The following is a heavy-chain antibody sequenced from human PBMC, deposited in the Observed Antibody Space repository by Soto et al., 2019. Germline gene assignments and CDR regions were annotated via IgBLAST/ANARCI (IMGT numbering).Heavy chain of an antibody. CDR3: ARPPLGDYVWGTPYAAFDI. V-gene: IGHV5-51*01. J-gene: IGHJ3*02. D-gene: IGHD3-16*01. CDR2: IYTGDSDT. CDR1: GYSFTSYW. Sequence: GESLKISCKGSGYSFTSYWIGWGRQMPGKGLGWMGIIYTGDSDTRYNPSFQGQVTISADKSISTAYLQWSSLKASDTAMYYCARPPLGDYVWGTPYAAFDIWGQGTMVTVSS.